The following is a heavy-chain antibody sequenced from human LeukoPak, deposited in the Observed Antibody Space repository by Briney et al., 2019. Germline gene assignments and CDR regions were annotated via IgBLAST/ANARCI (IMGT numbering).Heavy chain of an antibody. Sequence: ASVKVSCKVSGYTLTELSMHWGRQAPGKGLEWMGGFDPEDGETIYAQKFQGRVTMTEDTSTDTAYMELSSLRSEDTAVYYCATSIPRGRWLVLYNFDYWGQGTLVTVSS. CDR3: ATSIPRGRWLVLYNFDY. D-gene: IGHD6-19*01. CDR1: GYTLTELS. CDR2: FDPEDGET. J-gene: IGHJ4*02. V-gene: IGHV1-24*01.